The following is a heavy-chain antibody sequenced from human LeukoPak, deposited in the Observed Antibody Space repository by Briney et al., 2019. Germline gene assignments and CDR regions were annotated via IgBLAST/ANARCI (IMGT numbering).Heavy chain of an antibody. V-gene: IGHV4-31*03. CDR1: GGSISSGGYS. CDR2: IYYSGST. CDR3: ARSRVVPAANGIDY. J-gene: IGHJ4*02. D-gene: IGHD2-2*01. Sequence: SETLSLTCTVSGGSISSGGYSWSWIRQHPGKGLEWIGYIYYSGSTYYNPSLKSRVTISVDTSKNQFSLKLSSVTAGDTAVYYCARSRVVPAANGIDYWGQGTLVTVSS.